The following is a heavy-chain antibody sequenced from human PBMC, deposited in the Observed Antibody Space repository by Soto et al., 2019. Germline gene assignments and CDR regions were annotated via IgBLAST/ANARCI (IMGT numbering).Heavy chain of an antibody. CDR2: ISSSSSYI. CDR3: AREPLKRNSEPLDAFDI. V-gene: IGHV3-21*01. D-gene: IGHD1-1*01. CDR1: GFTFSSYS. Sequence: GGSLRLSCAASGFTFSSYSMNWVHQAPGKGLEWVSSISSSSSYIYYADSVKGRFTISRDNAKNSLYLQMNSLRAEDTAVYYCAREPLKRNSEPLDAFDIWGQGTMVTVSS. J-gene: IGHJ3*02.